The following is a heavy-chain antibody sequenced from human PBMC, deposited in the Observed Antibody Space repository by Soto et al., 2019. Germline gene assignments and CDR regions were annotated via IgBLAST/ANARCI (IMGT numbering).Heavy chain of an antibody. Sequence: EVQLVESGGGLVKPGGSLRLSCAASGFTFSSYSMNWVRQAPGKGLEWVSSISSSSSYIYYADSVKGRFTISRDNAKNSLVLEMNSLGGEGTGVYYCGRDFTGGSGTLPQYYYYYYMDVWGKGTTVTVSS. CDR2: ISSSSSYI. J-gene: IGHJ6*03. V-gene: IGHV3-21*01. CDR3: GRDFTGGSGTLPQYYYYYYMDV. D-gene: IGHD3-10*01. CDR1: GFTFSSYS.